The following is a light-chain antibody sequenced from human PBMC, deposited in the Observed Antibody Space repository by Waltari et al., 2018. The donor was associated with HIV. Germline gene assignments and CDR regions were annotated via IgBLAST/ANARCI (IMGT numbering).Light chain of an antibody. CDR2: GIN. V-gene: IGLV1-47*01. CDR3: AAWDYSLSGWV. Sequence: QSVLTQPPSASGTPGQRVTISCSGSNSNVGISYVYWYQQRPGTTPKLVIYGINQRPSGGPDRFYGSKSGTSVSLVISGIRSEDEADYYCAAWDYSLSGWVFGGGTKLTVL. J-gene: IGLJ3*02. CDR1: NSNVGISY.